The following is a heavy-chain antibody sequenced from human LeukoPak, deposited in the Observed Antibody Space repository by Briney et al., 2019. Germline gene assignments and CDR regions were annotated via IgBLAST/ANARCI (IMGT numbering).Heavy chain of an antibody. Sequence: GGSLRLSCAASGFTFSSYSMNWVRQAPGKGLEWVSSISSSSSYIYYADSVKGRFTISRDNAKNSLYLQMNSLRAEDTAVYYCARGGQMTTVTTVAYWGQGTLVTVSS. CDR1: GFTFSSYS. CDR3: ARGGQMTTVTTVAY. V-gene: IGHV3-21*01. CDR2: ISSSSSYI. D-gene: IGHD4-17*01. J-gene: IGHJ4*02.